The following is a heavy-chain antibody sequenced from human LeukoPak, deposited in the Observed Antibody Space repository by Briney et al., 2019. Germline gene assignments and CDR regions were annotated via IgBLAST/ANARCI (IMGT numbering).Heavy chain of an antibody. CDR3: ARDQSAGYSSSASSSWGRLGD. Sequence: GGSLRLSCAASGFTFSNAWMSWVRQAPGKGLEWVAVISYDGSNKYYADSVKGRFTISRDNSKNTLYLQMNSLGAEDSAVYYCARDQSAGYSSSASSSWGRLGDWGQGTLVTVSS. D-gene: IGHD6-13*01. J-gene: IGHJ4*02. CDR1: GFTFSNAW. CDR2: ISYDGSNK. V-gene: IGHV3-30-3*01.